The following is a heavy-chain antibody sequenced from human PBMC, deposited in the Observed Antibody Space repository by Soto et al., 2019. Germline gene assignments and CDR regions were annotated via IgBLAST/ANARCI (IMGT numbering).Heavy chain of an antibody. Sequence: QLQLQESGPGLVKPSETLSLTCTASGGSISSFNYFWGWIRQPPGKGLEWIGSLYYSGNTYYNPSLQSRVTISVDTSKKQCTLTLRSVTAADTAVYYCARGGGSTFNWFDPWGQGTLDTVSP. CDR2: LYYSGNT. J-gene: IGHJ5*02. V-gene: IGHV4-39*01. D-gene: IGHD2-15*01. CDR3: ARGGGSTFNWFDP. CDR1: GGSISSFNYF.